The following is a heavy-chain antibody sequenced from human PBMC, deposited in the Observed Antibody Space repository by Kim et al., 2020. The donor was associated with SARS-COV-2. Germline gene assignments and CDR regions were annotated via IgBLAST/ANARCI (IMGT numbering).Heavy chain of an antibody. CDR3: ARDGYDSSGHNWFDP. V-gene: IGHV4-59*01. D-gene: IGHD3-22*01. Sequence: TLKGRVTISVDTSKNQFSLKLSSVTAADTAVYYCARDGYDSSGHNWFDPWGQGTLVTVSS. J-gene: IGHJ5*02.